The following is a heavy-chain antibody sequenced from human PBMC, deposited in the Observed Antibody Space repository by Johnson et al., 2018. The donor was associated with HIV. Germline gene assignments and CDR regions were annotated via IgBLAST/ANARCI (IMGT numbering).Heavy chain of an antibody. CDR2: ISYDGSNR. J-gene: IGHJ3*02. Sequence: QVQLVESGGGVVQPGRSLRLSCAASGFTFSNYALHWVRQTPGKGLEWVAVISYDGSNRYYADSVKGRFTISRDNSKNTLYLQMNSLRAEDTAVYYCAREGDAFDIWGQGTMVTVSS. V-gene: IGHV3-30*04. CDR1: GFTFSNYA. CDR3: AREGDAFDI.